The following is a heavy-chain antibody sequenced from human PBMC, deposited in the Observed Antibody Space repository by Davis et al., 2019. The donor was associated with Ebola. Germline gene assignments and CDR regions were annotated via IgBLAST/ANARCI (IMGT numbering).Heavy chain of an antibody. V-gene: IGHV4-39*01. CDR3: ARHEGGKTTVTPNWYFDL. J-gene: IGHJ2*01. Sequence: PSETLSLTCTVSGGSISSSSYYWGWIRQPPGKGLEWIGSIYYSGSTYYNPSLKSRVTISVDTSKNQFSLKLSSVTAADTAVYYCARHEGGKTTVTPNWYFDLWGRGTLVTVSS. CDR2: IYYSGST. CDR1: GGSISSSSYY. D-gene: IGHD4-17*01.